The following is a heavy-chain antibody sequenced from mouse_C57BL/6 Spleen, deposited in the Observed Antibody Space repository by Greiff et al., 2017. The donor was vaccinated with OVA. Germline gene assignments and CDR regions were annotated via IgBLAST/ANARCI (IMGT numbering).Heavy chain of an antibody. Sequence: QVQLQQPGAELVRPGSSVKLSCKASGYTFTSYWMDWVKQRPGQGLEWIGNIYPSDSETHYNQKFKDKATVTVDKSSSTAYMQLSSLTSEDSAVYYCATAAQEYAMDYWGQGTSVTVSS. D-gene: IGHD3-2*02. V-gene: IGHV1-61*01. CDR2: IYPSDSET. CDR3: ATAAQEYAMDY. J-gene: IGHJ4*01. CDR1: GYTFTSYW.